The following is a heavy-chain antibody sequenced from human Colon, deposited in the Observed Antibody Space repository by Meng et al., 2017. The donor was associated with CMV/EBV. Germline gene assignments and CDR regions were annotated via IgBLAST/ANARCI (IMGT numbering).Heavy chain of an antibody. CDR3: ARDRRPRPTYYNGVWWFDP. D-gene: IGHD2-8*01. V-gene: IGHV3-48*03. J-gene: IGHJ5*02. CDR1: GFNFGSHE. Sequence: GGSLRLSCVGSGFNFGSHEMNWVRQAPGKGLEWLGYISSSGVTTYYADSVKGRFAISRDNAKNSVYLQMTGLTSDDTAVDYCARDRRPRPTYYNGVWWFDPWGQGTLVTVSS. CDR2: ISSSGVTT.